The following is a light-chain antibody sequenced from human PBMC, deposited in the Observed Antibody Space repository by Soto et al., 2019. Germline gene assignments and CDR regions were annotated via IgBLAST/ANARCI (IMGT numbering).Light chain of an antibody. Sequence: EIVMTQSPATLSASPGERVTLSCRASQSIRSNLAWYQQRPGQTPRLLIFVASTRATGIPARFTGSGSGTEFPLTISSLQSDDFAMYYCQKYNNWPLTFGGGTKVDIK. CDR3: QKYNNWPLT. CDR2: VAS. V-gene: IGKV3-15*01. CDR1: QSIRSN. J-gene: IGKJ4*01.